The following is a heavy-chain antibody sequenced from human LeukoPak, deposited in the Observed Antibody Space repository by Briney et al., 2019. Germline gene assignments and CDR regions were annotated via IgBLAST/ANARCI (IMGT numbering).Heavy chain of an antibody. D-gene: IGHD6-25*01. Sequence: PSETLSLTCSVSGGSINGSYWSWVRQPPGKGLEWIGYISYDGSINYNPSLKSRLTLSVDTSRNQLSLQLVSVTAADTAVFYCARVGIVAAAPNYSHYYYMDVWGKGTTVTVSS. CDR3: ARVGIVAAAPNYSHYYYMDV. V-gene: IGHV4-59*01. CDR2: ISYDGSI. J-gene: IGHJ6*03. CDR1: GGSINGSY.